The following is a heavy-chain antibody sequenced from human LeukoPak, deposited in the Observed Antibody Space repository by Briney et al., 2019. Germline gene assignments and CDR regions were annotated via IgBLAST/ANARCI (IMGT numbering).Heavy chain of an antibody. CDR1: GFTFSSYA. D-gene: IGHD1-26*01. CDR2: ISGSGGST. CDR3: AKGASSGSYYYFDY. V-gene: IGHV3-23*01. Sequence: GGSLRLSCAASGFTFSSYAISWVRQAPGKGLEWVSAISGSGGSTYYADSVKGRFTISRDNSKNTLYLRMNSLRAEDTAVYYCAKGASSGSYYYFDYWGQGTLVTVSS. J-gene: IGHJ4*02.